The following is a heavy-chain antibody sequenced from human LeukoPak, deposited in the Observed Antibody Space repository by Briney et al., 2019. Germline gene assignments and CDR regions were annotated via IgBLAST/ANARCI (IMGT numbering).Heavy chain of an antibody. CDR2: MNPNSGNT. Sequence: GASVKVSCKASGYTFTSYDINWVRQATGQGLEWMGWMNPNSGNTGYAQKFQGRVTMTRNTSISTAYMELRSLRSDDTAVYYCARDGSSETFDYWGQGTLVTVSS. J-gene: IGHJ4*02. CDR1: GYTFTSYD. D-gene: IGHD3-22*01. V-gene: IGHV1-8*01. CDR3: ARDGSSETFDY.